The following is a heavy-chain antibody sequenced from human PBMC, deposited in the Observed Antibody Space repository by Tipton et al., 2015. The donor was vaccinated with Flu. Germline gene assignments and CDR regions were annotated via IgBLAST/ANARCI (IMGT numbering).Heavy chain of an antibody. D-gene: IGHD3-3*01. CDR2: IDHRGDT. CDR1: GDSIGSDYY. Sequence: TLSLTCSVSGDSIGSDYYWGWIRQPPGKGLEWIGEIDHRGDTNYNPSLNSRVTISVDTSKNQFSLKLTSVTAADTGIYYCARAISGVDPGHYYYCAMDVWGQETTVSVSS. CDR3: ARAISGVDPGHYYYCAMDV. V-gene: IGHV4-38-2*01. J-gene: IGHJ6*02.